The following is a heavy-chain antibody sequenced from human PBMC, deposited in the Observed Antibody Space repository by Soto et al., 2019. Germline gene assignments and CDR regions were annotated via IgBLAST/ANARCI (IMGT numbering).Heavy chain of an antibody. CDR1: GFTFSNAW. CDR2: IKSKTDGGTT. D-gene: IGHD3-22*01. V-gene: IGHV3-15*01. CDR3: TTDRYYDSSGYYYPRYYYYGMDV. J-gene: IGHJ6*02. Sequence: PGGSLRLSCAASGFTFSNAWMSWVRQAPGKGLEWVGRIKSKTDGGTTDYAAPVKGRFTISRDDSKNTLYLQMNSLKTEDTAVYYCTTDRYYDSSGYYYPRYYYYGMDVWGQGTTVTVSS.